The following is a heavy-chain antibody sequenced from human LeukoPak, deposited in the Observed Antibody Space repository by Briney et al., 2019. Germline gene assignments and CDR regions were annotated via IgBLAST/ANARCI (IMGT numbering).Heavy chain of an antibody. CDR3: AKIRLFGDPTPY. Sequence: SSIPVIGVTTYYAHSLKRLFTISRDNSKTPLYLQMTSLRAEDTAVYYCAKIRLFGDPTPYWGQGTLVTVSS. D-gene: IGHD3-10*02. V-gene: IGHV3-23*01. CDR2: IPVIGVTT. J-gene: IGHJ4*02.